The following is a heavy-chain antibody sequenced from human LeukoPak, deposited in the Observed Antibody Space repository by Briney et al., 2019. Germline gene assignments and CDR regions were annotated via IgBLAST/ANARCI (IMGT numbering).Heavy chain of an antibody. V-gene: IGHV1-18*01. D-gene: IGHD4-23*01. CDR2: ISAYNGNT. Sequence: ASVKVSCKASGYTFTSYGISWVRQAPGQGLEWMGWISAYNGNTNYAQKLQGRVTMTTDTSTSTAYMELRSLRSDDTAVYYCASYFSYGGNSRYYYYYMDVWGKGTTVTVSS. CDR1: GYTFTSYG. J-gene: IGHJ6*03. CDR3: ASYFSYGGNSRYYYYYMDV.